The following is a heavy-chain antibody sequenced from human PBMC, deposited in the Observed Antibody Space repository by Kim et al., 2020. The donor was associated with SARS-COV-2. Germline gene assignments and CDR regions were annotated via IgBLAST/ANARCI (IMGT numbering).Heavy chain of an antibody. Sequence: NYLESVKGRFTIASDNSKHTIFLQMNSLAPDDTAVYYCARRDFWSAYPFDYWGQGTLVTVSS. D-gene: IGHD3-3*01. J-gene: IGHJ4*02. CDR3: ARRDFWSAYPFDY. V-gene: IGHV3-30*01.